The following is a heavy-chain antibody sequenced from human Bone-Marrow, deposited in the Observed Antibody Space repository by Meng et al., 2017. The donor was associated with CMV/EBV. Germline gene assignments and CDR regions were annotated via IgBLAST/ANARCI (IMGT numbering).Heavy chain of an antibody. D-gene: IGHD4-11*01. Sequence: ASVKVSCKASGYTFTGYYMHWVRQAPGQGLEWMGWINPNSGGTNYAQKFQGRVTMTRDTSISTAYMERSRLRSDDTAVYYCARDKTTVTLYYYYYGMDVWGQGTTVTVSS. CDR3: ARDKTTVTLYYYYYGMDV. CDR1: GYTFTGYY. V-gene: IGHV1-2*02. J-gene: IGHJ6*02. CDR2: INPNSGGT.